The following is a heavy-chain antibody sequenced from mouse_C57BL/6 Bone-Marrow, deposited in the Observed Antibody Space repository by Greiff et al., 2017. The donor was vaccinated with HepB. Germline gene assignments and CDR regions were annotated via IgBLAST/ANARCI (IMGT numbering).Heavy chain of an antibody. J-gene: IGHJ4*01. V-gene: IGHV5-9-1*02. D-gene: IGHD1-1*01. CDR1: GFTFSSYA. Sequence: EVKLVESGEGLVKPGGSLKLSCAASGFTFSSYAMSWVRQTPEKRLQWVAYISSGGDYIYYADTVKGRFTISRDNARNTLYLQMSSLKSEDTAMYYCTRDRGTTVVAPYYYAMDYWGQGTSVTVSS. CDR3: TRDRGTTVVAPYYYAMDY. CDR2: ISSGGDYI.